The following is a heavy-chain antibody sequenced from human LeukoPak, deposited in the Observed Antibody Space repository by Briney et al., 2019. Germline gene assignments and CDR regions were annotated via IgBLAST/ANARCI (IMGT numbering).Heavy chain of an antibody. CDR2: ISYIGAT. D-gene: IGHD4-17*01. Sequence: SETLSLTCAVSGDSFSSHYWTWIRQPPGRGLEWIGYISYIGATNYNPSLKSRVTISIDTSKNQFSLKLSSVTTADTAVYYCARDLVTVTKGFDIWGLGTMVSVSS. CDR1: GDSFSSHY. V-gene: IGHV4-59*11. J-gene: IGHJ3*02. CDR3: ARDLVTVTKGFDI.